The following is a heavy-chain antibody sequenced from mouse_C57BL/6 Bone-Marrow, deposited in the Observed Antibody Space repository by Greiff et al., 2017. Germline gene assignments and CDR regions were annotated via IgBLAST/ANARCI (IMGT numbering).Heavy chain of an antibody. D-gene: IGHD2-2*01. V-gene: IGHV1-55*01. CDR1: GYTFTSYW. J-gene: IGHJ2*01. Sequence: QVQLQQPGAELVKPGASVKMSCKASGYTFTSYWITWVKPRPGQGLEWIGDIYPGSGSTNYNEKFKSKATLTVDTSSSTAYMQLSSLTSEDSAVYYCAEWLRRRGLETSYYFDYWGQGTTLTVSS. CDR3: AEWLRRRGLETSYYFDY. CDR2: IYPGSGST.